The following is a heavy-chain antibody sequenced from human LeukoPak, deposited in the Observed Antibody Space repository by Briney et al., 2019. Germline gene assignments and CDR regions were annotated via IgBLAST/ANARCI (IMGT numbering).Heavy chain of an antibody. CDR3: ARGSGYARYNWFDP. D-gene: IGHD5-12*01. V-gene: IGHV4-30-4*01. Sequence: PSQTLSLTCTVSGGSISSGDYFWSWIRQPPGKGLEWIGCIYGSGSTYYNPSLKSRVTISVDTSKNQFSLILSSVSAADTAVYYCARGSGYARYNWFDPWGQGTLVTVSS. J-gene: IGHJ5*02. CDR2: IYGSGST. CDR1: GGSISSGDYF.